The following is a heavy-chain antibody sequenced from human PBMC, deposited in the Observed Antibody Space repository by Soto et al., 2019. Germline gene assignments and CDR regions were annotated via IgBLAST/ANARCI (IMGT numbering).Heavy chain of an antibody. V-gene: IGHV3-23*01. CDR1: GFTFSSYA. J-gene: IGHJ4*02. Sequence: EVQLLESGGGLVQPGGSLRLSCAASGFTFSSYAMSWVRQAPGKGLEWVSAISGSGGNTYYADSVKGRFTISRDNSKNTLYLQMDSLRAEDTAVYYCAKDRRFGSGWGNFDSWGQGTLVTVSS. D-gene: IGHD6-19*01. CDR3: AKDRRFGSGWGNFDS. CDR2: ISGSGGNT.